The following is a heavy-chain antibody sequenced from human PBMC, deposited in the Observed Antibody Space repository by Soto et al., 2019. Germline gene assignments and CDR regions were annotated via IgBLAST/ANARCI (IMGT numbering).Heavy chain of an antibody. CDR1: GYTFTSYA. CDR3: ARTVCYYYGMDV. Sequence: QVQLVQSGAEVKKPGASVKVSCKASGYTFTSYAMHWVRQAPGQRLEWMGWINAGNGNTKYSQKFQGRVTITRDTAASTAYMELSSLRSEDTAVYYCARTVCYYYGMDVWGQGTTVTVSS. D-gene: IGHD3-16*01. CDR2: INAGNGNT. J-gene: IGHJ6*02. V-gene: IGHV1-3*01.